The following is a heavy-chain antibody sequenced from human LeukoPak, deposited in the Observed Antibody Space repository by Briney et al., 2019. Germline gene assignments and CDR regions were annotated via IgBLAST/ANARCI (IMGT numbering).Heavy chain of an antibody. Sequence: GGSLRLSCAASGFTFRDYYMGWIRQAPGKGLEWVSYITDNGRKVYYADSVKGRFTISRDNAKYSLYLQMNSLRAEDTAVYYCARDTPYSNYGNYYYYMDVWGKGTTVTVSS. CDR1: GFTFRDYY. V-gene: IGHV3-11*04. J-gene: IGHJ6*03. D-gene: IGHD4-11*01. CDR3: ARDTPYSNYGNYYYYMDV. CDR2: ITDNGRKV.